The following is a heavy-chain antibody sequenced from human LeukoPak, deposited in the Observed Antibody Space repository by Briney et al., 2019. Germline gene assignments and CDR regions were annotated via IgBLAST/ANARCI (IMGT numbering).Heavy chain of an antibody. CDR1: GLTVSSNY. J-gene: IGHJ4*02. V-gene: IGHV3-53*01. D-gene: IGHD3-22*01. CDR2: MYSGGTT. Sequence: PGGSLRLSCAASGLTVSSNYMTWVRQAQGKGLEWVSIMYSGGTTHYADSVKGRFTISRDNSKNTLYLQMNSLRAEDTAVYYCARLLYYYDSSIYQRYFDYWGQGTLVTLSS. CDR3: ARLLYYYDSSIYQRYFDY.